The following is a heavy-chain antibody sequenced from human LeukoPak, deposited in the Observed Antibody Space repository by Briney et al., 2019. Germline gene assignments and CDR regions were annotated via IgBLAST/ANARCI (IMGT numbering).Heavy chain of an antibody. V-gene: IGHV4-4*07. CDR2: VYTSGDT. Sequence: SETLSLTCTVSGDSISSYYWSRIRQSAGKGLEWIGRVYTSGDTNYNPSLKSRVTLSVDTSKNQFSLNLSSVTAADTAVYYCARGPCSSTMCPSRGAFDIWGQGTMVTVSS. D-gene: IGHD2-2*01. CDR3: ARGPCSSTMCPSRGAFDI. J-gene: IGHJ3*02. CDR1: GDSISSYY.